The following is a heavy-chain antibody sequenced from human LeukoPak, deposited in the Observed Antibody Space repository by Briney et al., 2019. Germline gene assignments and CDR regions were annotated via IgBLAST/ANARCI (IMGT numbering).Heavy chain of an antibody. CDR1: GFTFSRYT. J-gene: IGHJ4*02. CDR3: ARKDYSGSSGFVFGY. V-gene: IGHV3-30*04. CDR2: ISFDGSSK. Sequence: GGSLRLSCAASGFTFSRYTMHWVRQAPGKGLEWVAVISFDGSSKYYADSVKGRFTTSRDDSRNTMYLQMDSLRAEDTAVYYCARKDYSGSSGFVFGYWGQGTLVTVSS. D-gene: IGHD3-22*01.